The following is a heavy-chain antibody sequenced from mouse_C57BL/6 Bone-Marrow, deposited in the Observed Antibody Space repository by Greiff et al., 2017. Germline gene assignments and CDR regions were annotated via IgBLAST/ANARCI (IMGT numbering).Heavy chain of an antibody. CDR1: GYSITSDY. Sequence: VQLQESGPGLAKPSQTLSLTCSVTGYSITSDYWNWIRKFPGNKLEYIGYISYGGSTYYNPSLKSRISITRDTTKYQYYLKVNSVTTEDTATYYCARLAYSNYVCDYWGQGTTLTVSS. J-gene: IGHJ2*01. CDR3: ARLAYSNYVCDY. D-gene: IGHD2-5*01. CDR2: ISYGGST. V-gene: IGHV3-8*01.